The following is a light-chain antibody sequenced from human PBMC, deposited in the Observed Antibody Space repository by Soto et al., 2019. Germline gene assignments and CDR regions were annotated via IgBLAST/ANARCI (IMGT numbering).Light chain of an antibody. CDR1: QSVLYRSNNKNY. Sequence: DIVMTQSPDSLAVSLGERATINRKSSQSVLYRSNNKNYLAWYQHKPGQPPKLLIYWASTRESGVPDRFSGSGSGTDFTLTISSLQAEDVAVYYCQQYYKTPWTFGQGTKVDIK. CDR3: QQYYKTPWT. V-gene: IGKV4-1*01. J-gene: IGKJ1*01. CDR2: WAS.